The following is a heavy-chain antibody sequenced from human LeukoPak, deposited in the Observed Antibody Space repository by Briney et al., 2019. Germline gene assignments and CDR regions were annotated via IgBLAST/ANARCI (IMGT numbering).Heavy chain of an antibody. J-gene: IGHJ4*02. D-gene: IGHD5-18*01. Sequence: SETLSLTCTVSGGSINSGDYYWSWIRQPPGKGLEWIGYIYYSGSTYYNPSLKSRVTISVDTSKNQFSLKLSSVTAADTAVYYCARFDSYGYSQYFDYWGQGTLVTVSS. CDR1: GGSINSGDYY. CDR2: IYYSGST. V-gene: IGHV4-30-4*01. CDR3: ARFDSYGYSQYFDY.